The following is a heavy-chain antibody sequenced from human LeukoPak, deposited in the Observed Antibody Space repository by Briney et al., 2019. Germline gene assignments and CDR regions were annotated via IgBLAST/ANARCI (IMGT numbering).Heavy chain of an antibody. CDR2: IYHSGNA. Sequence: SETLSLTCAVSGGSISSNNWWSWVRQPPGKGLEWIGEIYHSGNANYNPSLKTRVTMSVDKSKNQFSLKLSSVTAADTAVYYCARQEAARATVVNNYYYYMDVWGKGTTVTISS. J-gene: IGHJ6*03. CDR1: GGSISSNNW. D-gene: IGHD4-23*01. CDR3: ARQEAARATVVNNYYYYMDV. V-gene: IGHV4-4*02.